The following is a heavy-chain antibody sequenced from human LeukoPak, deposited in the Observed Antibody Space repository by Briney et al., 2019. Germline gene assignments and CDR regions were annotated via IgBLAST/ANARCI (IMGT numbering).Heavy chain of an antibody. J-gene: IGHJ5*02. CDR3: ARELDPSRSWEGNWFDP. D-gene: IGHD1-26*01. CDR1: GFTFSSYG. CDR2: ISYDGSNK. V-gene: IGHV3-30*03. Sequence: GRSLRLSCAASGFTFSSYGMHWVRQAPGKGLEWVAVISYDGSNKYYADSVKGRFTISRDNSKNTLYLQMSSLRSEDTAVYYCARELDPSRSWEGNWFDPWGQGTLVTVSS.